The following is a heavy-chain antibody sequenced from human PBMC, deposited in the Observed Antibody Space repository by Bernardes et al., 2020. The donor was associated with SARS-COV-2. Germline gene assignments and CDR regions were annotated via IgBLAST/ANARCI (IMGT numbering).Heavy chain of an antibody. J-gene: IGHJ6*02. CDR3: ARVGGTMVRPNGYYGMDV. Sequence: ASVKVSCKASGYTFTDYYMSWVRQAPGQGLEWMGWINPNSGGTNYAQKFQGRVTMTCDTSISTAYMDLSRLRSDDTAVYYCARVGGTMVRPNGYYGMDVWGQGTTVTVSS. D-gene: IGHD3-10*01. CDR2: INPNSGGT. CDR1: GYTFTDYY. V-gene: IGHV1-2*02.